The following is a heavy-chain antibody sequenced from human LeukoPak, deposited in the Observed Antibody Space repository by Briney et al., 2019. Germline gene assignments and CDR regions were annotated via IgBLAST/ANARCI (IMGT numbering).Heavy chain of an antibody. D-gene: IGHD3-22*01. CDR1: GGSFSGYY. CDR2: INHSGST. Sequence: SETLSLTCAVYGGSFSGYYWSWIRQPPGKGLEWIGEINHSGSTNYNPSLKSRVTISVDTSKNQLSLKLSSVTAADTAVYYCARGSNPLKWFYHRIQFDYWGQGTLVTVSS. V-gene: IGHV4-34*01. CDR3: ARGSNPLKWFYHRIQFDY. J-gene: IGHJ4*02.